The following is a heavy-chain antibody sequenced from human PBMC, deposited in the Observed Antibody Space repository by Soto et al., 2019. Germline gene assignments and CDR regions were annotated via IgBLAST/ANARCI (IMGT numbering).Heavy chain of an antibody. CDR2: IQSKADGGTT. CDR1: GFTFNNAW. D-gene: IGHD3-9*01. V-gene: IGHV3-15*07. CDR3: ATRPLPHSDILTLFDY. Sequence: EVRLVESGGGSVKPGGSLRLSCAASGFTFNNAWMNWVRQAPGKGLEWVGRIQSKADGGTTDYAAPVKGRFTISREDSENTVYLQMNSLKTEDTAMYYCATRPLPHSDILTLFDYWGQGALVTVSS. J-gene: IGHJ4*02.